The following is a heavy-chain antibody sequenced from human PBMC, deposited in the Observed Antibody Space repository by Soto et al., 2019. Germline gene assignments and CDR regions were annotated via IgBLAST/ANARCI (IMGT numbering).Heavy chain of an antibody. CDR2: IIPILGIA. CDR3: ARDHPFDY. CDR1: GGTFSSYT. Sequence: QVQLVQSGAEVKKPGSSVKVSCKASGGTFSSYTISWVRQAPGQGLEWMGRIIPILGIANYAQKFQGRATITADKSTSTAYMELISLRSEDTAVYYCARDHPFDYWGQGTLVTVSS. V-gene: IGHV1-69*08. J-gene: IGHJ4*02.